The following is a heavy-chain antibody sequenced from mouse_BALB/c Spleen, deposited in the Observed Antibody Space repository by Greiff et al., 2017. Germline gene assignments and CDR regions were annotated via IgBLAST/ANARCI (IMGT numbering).Heavy chain of an antibody. V-gene: IGHV1-5*01. J-gene: IGHJ2*01. CDR2: IYPGNSDT. D-gene: IGHD1-1*01. CDR3: TPIYYYGSSYYFDY. Sequence: VQLQQSGPVLARPGASVKMSCKASGYTFTSYWMHWVKQRPGQGLEWIGAIYPGNSDTSYNQKFKGKAKLTAVTSTSTAYMELSSLTNEDSAVYYCTPIYYYGSSYYFDYWGQGTTLTVSS. CDR1: GYTFTSYW.